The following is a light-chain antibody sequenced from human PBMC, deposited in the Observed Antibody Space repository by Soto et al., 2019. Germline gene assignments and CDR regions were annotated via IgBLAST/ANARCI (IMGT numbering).Light chain of an antibody. V-gene: IGKV2-30*01. CDR3: MQGTHWQWT. Sequence: DVVMTQSPLSLPVTLGQPASISCRSSQSLVYSDGNTSLNWFHQRPAQSPRRLINKVSNRDSGVAERCCGSGAGTDLTLKISRVEDADVGVYYCMQGTHWQWTFGQGTKVEIK. CDR1: QSLVYSDGNTS. J-gene: IGKJ1*01. CDR2: KVS.